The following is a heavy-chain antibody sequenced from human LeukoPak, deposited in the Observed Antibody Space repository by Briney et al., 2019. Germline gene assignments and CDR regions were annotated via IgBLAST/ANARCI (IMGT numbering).Heavy chain of an antibody. V-gene: IGHV1-2*02. Sequence: ASVKVSCKSSGYTFTGYYMHWVRQAPGQGLEWMRWINPNSGGTNYAQKFQGRVTMTRDTSISTAYMELSRLRSDDTAVYYCARGSAYSSSWYENWGQGTLVTVSS. D-gene: IGHD6-13*01. CDR1: GYTFTGYY. J-gene: IGHJ4*02. CDR3: ARGSAYSSSWYEN. CDR2: INPNSGGT.